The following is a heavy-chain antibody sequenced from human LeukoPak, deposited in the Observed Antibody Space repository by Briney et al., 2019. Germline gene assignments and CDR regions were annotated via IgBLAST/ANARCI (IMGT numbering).Heavy chain of an antibody. CDR3: ARAPYSSGGSTNYYYYYYMDV. J-gene: IGHJ6*03. Sequence: ASVKVSCKASGYTFTSYYMHWVRQAPGQGLEWMGIINPSGGSTSYAQKFQGRVTITADESTSTAYMELSSLRSEDTAVYYCARAPYSSGGSTNYYYYYYMDVWGKGTTVTVSS. D-gene: IGHD6-19*01. CDR1: GYTFTSYY. CDR2: INPSGGST. V-gene: IGHV1-46*01.